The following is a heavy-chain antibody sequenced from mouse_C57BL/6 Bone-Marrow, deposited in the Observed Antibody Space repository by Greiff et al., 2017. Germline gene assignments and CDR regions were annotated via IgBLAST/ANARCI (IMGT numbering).Heavy chain of an antibody. D-gene: IGHD2-4*01. CDR1: GYTFTSYG. V-gene: IGHV1-81*01. Sequence: QVQLQQSGAELARPGASVKLSCKASGYTFTSYGISWVKQRTGQGLEWIGEIYPRSGNTYYNEKFKGKATLTADKSSSTAYMELRSLTSEDSAVYFCARGNYEYDAGYYYAMDYGGQGTSVTVSS. CDR3: ARGNYEYDAGYYYAMDY. J-gene: IGHJ4*01. CDR2: IYPRSGNT.